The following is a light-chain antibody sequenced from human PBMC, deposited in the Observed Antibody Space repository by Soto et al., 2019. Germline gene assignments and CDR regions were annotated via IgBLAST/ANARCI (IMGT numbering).Light chain of an antibody. CDR1: SSDVGGYNY. V-gene: IGLV2-14*01. Sequence: QSVLTQPACVSLSPGQSISISCTGTSSDVGGYNYVSLYQQHPGKAPKLIIYEVNNRPSGVSNRFSGSKSGNTASLTISGLQAEDEADYYCSSYTSSSTWVFGTGTKVTVL. CDR2: EVN. CDR3: SSYTSSSTWV. J-gene: IGLJ1*01.